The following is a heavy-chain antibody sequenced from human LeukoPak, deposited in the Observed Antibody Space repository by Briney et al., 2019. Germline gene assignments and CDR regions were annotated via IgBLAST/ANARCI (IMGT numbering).Heavy chain of an antibody. V-gene: IGHV3-30*02. J-gene: IGHJ4*02. D-gene: IGHD6-13*01. Sequence: PGGSLRLSCAASGFTFSSYGMHWVGQAPGKGLEWVAFIRYDGSNKYYADSVKGRFTISRDNSKNTLYLQMNSLRAEDTAVYYCAKENGRKYSSSWSPLDYWGQGTLVTVSS. CDR2: IRYDGSNK. CDR1: GFTFSSYG. CDR3: AKENGRKYSSSWSPLDY.